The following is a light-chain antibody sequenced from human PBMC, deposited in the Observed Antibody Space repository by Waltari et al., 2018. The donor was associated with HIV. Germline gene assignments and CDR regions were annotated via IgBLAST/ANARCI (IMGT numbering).Light chain of an antibody. CDR3: AAWDDSLSGVV. J-gene: IGLJ2*01. V-gene: IGLV1-47*01. CDR2: RNN. Sequence: QSVLTQPPSASGTPGQRVTISCSGRSSNIGNNYVYLYQQLPGTAPNLPIYRNNQRPSGVPDRLSGSKSGTSASLAISGLRSEDEADYYCAAWDDSLSGVVFGGGTKLTVL. CDR1: SSNIGNNY.